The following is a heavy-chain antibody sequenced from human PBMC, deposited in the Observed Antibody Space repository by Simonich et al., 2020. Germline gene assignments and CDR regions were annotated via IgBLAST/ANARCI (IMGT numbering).Heavy chain of an antibody. Sequence: QVQLQQWGAGLLKPSETLSLTCAVYDGSFSGSYWGWIRQPPGEGMEGIGEINHSGSPNYHPVPKNQNTISGDTSKNPVSLKVSSVTAADTGVQSWAKCGLVNYDILDGFHNWFDPWGQGNLVTVSS. CDR2: INHSGSP. CDR3: AKCGLVNYDILDGFHNWFDP. D-gene: IGHD3-9*01. V-gene: IGHV4-34*01. CDR1: DGSFSGSY. J-gene: IGHJ5*02.